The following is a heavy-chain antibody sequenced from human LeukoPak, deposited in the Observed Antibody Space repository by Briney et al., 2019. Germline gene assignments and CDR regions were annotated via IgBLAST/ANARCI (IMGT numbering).Heavy chain of an antibody. D-gene: IGHD1-1*01. CDR3: VKDHDRALDF. CDR2: ITHNSDST. V-gene: IGHV3-48*01. CDR1: GFTFNAYP. Sequence: GGSLRLSCAASGFTFNAYPMNWVRQAPGKGLEWISYITHNSDSTYYADSVKGRFTISRDNAKNSLYLQMNSLRAEDTAVYYCVKDHDRALDFWGQGTLVTVSS. J-gene: IGHJ4*02.